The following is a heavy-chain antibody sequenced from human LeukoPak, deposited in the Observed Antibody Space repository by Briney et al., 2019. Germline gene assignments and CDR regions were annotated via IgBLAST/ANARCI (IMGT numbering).Heavy chain of an antibody. V-gene: IGHV4-59*01. CDR3: ARDSVGKGFDY. Sequence: PSETLSLTCTVSGGSISSYYWSWIRQPPGKGLEWIGYIYYSGSTNYNPSLKSRVTISVDTSKNQFSLKLSSVTAADTAVYYCARDSVGKGFDYWGQGTLVTVSS. CDR2: IYYSGST. D-gene: IGHD5/OR15-5a*01. CDR1: GGSISSYY. J-gene: IGHJ4*02.